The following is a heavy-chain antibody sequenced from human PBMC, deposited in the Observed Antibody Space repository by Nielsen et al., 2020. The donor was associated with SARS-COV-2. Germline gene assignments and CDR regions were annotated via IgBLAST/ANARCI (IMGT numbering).Heavy chain of an antibody. CDR1: GYRFSSRG. Sequence: ASVKVSCKPSGYRFSSRGVFWVRQAPGQGLEWIGWISGYNGDTKYAPKFQGRVTMNRDTSTNTSYMDLRSLRSDDTAVYYCAGAPVSLKVPLLSFDSWGQGTLVTVSP. CDR2: ISGYNGDT. D-gene: IGHD1-1*01. J-gene: IGHJ5*01. CDR3: AGAPVSLKVPLLSFDS. V-gene: IGHV1-18*01.